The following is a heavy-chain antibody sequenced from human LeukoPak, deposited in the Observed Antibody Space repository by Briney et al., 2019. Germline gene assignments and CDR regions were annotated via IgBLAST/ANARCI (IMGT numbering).Heavy chain of an antibody. CDR1: GGSISTY. J-gene: IGHJ4*02. CDR2: IYYSGST. V-gene: IGHV4-59*01. D-gene: IGHD6-6*01. Sequence: PSETLSLTCTVSGGSISTYWSWIRQPPGQGLEWIGYIYYSGSTNYNPSLKSRLTISRDTSNNHISLKLTSVTAADTAVYYCARETATRSFDYWGQGTLVTVSS. CDR3: ARETATRSFDY.